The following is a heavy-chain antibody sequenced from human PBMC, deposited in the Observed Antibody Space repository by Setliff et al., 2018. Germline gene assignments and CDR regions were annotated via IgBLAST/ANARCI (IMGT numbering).Heavy chain of an antibody. CDR2: INHSGST. CDR3: ARETTMTYYFYYMDV. D-gene: IGHD4-17*01. V-gene: IGHV4-34*01. CDR1: GGSFSDYY. Sequence: SETLSLTCAVYGGSFSDYYWSWIRQSPGKGLEWIGEINHSGSTNYNPPLKTRVTISVDTSKNQFSLTLSSVTAADTAVYYCARETTMTYYFYYMDVWGKGTTVTV. J-gene: IGHJ6*03.